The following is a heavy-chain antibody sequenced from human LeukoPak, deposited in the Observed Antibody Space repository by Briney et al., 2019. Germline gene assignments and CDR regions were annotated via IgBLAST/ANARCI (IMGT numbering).Heavy chain of an antibody. CDR3: ASSPPGGLEDYVDY. CDR1: GFTFSDYF. D-gene: IGHD3-16*01. J-gene: IGHJ4*02. V-gene: IGHV3-11*04. CDR2: ISSTASTI. Sequence: GGSLRLSCAASGFTFSDYFMSWIRQAPGKGLEWLSFISSTASTIYYADSVRGRFTISRDNAKNSLYLQMNSLRAEDTAVYYCASSPPGGLEDYVDYWGQGTLVTVSS.